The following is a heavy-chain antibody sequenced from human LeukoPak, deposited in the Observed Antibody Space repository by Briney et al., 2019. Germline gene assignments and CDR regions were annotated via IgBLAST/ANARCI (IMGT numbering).Heavy chain of an antibody. V-gene: IGHV3-33*01. CDR2: IWYDGSNK. D-gene: IGHD6-6*01. CDR3: AREYSSSGYYYGMDV. CDR1: GFTFSSYG. J-gene: IGHJ6*02. Sequence: GRSPRPSCAASGFTFSSYGMHWVRQAPGKGLEWVAVIWYDGSNKYYADSVKGRFTISRDNSKNTLYLQMNSLRAEDTAVYYCAREYSSSGYYYGMDVWGQGTTVTVSS.